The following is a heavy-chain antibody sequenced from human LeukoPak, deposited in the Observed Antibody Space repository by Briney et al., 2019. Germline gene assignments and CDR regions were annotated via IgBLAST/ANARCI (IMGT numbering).Heavy chain of an antibody. CDR2: ISAYNGNT. CDR1: GYTFTSYG. Sequence: ASVKVSCKASGYTFTSYGISWVRQAPGQGLEWMGWISAYNGNTNYAQKLQGRVTMTTDTSTSTAYMELRSLRSDDTAVYYCARDRGGVTTDAFDIWGQGTMVTVSS. J-gene: IGHJ3*02. CDR3: ARDRGGVTTDAFDI. V-gene: IGHV1-18*01. D-gene: IGHD2-21*02.